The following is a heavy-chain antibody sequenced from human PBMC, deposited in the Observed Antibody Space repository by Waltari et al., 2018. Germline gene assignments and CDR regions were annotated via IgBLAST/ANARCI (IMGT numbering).Heavy chain of an antibody. Sequence: QVQPVESGGGVVQPVGSLRLSCAASGFTFSSYGMHWVRQAPGKGLEWVAFIRYDGSNKYYADSGKGRFTISRDNSKNTLYLQMNSLRAEDTAVYYCAKGLLWFRELLGTALDYWGQGTLVTVSS. J-gene: IGHJ4*02. D-gene: IGHD3-10*01. CDR1: GFTFSSYG. CDR3: AKGLLWFRELLGTALDY. CDR2: IRYDGSNK. V-gene: IGHV3-30*02.